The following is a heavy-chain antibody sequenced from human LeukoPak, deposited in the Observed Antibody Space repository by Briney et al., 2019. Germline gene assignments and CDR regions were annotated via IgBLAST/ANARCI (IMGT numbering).Heavy chain of an antibody. J-gene: IGHJ5*02. V-gene: IGHV4-34*01. Sequence: SETLSLTCAVYGGSFSGYYWSWIRQPPGKRLEWIGEINHSGSTNYNPSLKSRVTISVDTSKNQFSLKLSSVTAADTAVYYCARGMRYCSSTSCYLRNWFDPWGQGTLVTVSS. CDR1: GGSFSGYY. D-gene: IGHD2-2*01. CDR2: INHSGST. CDR3: ARGMRYCSSTSCYLRNWFDP.